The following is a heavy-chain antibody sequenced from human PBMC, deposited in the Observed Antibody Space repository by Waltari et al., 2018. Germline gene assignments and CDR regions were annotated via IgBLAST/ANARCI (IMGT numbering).Heavy chain of an antibody. Sequence: VHLMESGGGLVKRGVSLILSCAGSGFTVTSNIMSWVRQAPGKGLEWVSVIYSGGSRYFADSVKGRFTISRDNSKNMLYLQMDSLRAEDTAVYYCAREKGPYHYYAMDVWGQGTTVTVSS. J-gene: IGHJ6*02. V-gene: IGHV3-66*02. D-gene: IGHD3-16*01. CDR2: IYSGGSR. CDR3: AREKGPYHYYAMDV. CDR1: GFTVTSNI.